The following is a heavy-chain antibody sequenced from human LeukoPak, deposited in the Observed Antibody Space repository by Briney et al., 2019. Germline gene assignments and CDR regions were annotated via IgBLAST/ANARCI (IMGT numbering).Heavy chain of an antibody. D-gene: IGHD3-3*01. J-gene: IGHJ6*03. V-gene: IGHV1-69*06. CDR1: GGTFSSYA. CDR3: AADLWSGYFGSNYYYYMDV. CDR2: IIPIFGTA. Sequence: SVKVSCKASGGTFSSYAISWVRQAPGQGLEWMGGIIPIFGTANYAQKFQGRVTITADKSTSTAYMELSSLRSEDTAVYYCAADLWSGYFGSNYYYYMDVWGKGTTVTVSS.